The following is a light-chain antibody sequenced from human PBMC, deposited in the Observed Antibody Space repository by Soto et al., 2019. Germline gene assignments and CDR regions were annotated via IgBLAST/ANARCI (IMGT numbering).Light chain of an antibody. Sequence: DIQMTQSPSSLSASVGDRVTITCRASQGIRIDLGWFQQRPGKAPKRLIYGASSLQSGVPSRFSGSGSGTEFTLTISSLQPDDFATYYCQQYNTYSTFGQGTRLEIK. V-gene: IGKV1-17*01. J-gene: IGKJ5*01. CDR2: GAS. CDR3: QQYNTYST. CDR1: QGIRID.